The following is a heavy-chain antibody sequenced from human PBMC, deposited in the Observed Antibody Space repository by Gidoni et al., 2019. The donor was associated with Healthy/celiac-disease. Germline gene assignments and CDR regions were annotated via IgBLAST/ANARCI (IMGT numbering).Heavy chain of an antibody. D-gene: IGHD1-26*01. Sequence: EVQLLESGGGLVQPGGSLRLSCAASGFTFSSYAMSWVRQASGKGLEWVSAISGSGGRTYYADSVKGRFTISRDNSKNTLYLQMNSLRAEDTAVYYCAKATGIVGAIDWFDPWGQGTLVTVSS. CDR3: AKATGIVGAIDWFDP. J-gene: IGHJ5*02. CDR2: ISGSGGRT. V-gene: IGHV3-23*01. CDR1: GFTFSSYA.